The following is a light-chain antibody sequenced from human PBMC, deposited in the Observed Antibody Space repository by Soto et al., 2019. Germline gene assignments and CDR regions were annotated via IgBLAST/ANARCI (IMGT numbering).Light chain of an antibody. CDR2: DVS. Sequence: QSALTQPASVSGSPGQSITISCTGTSSVVGGYNYVSWYQQHPGKAPKLMIYDVSNRPSGVSNRFSGSKSGNTASLTISGLQAEEDADYYCSSYTSSSTHVVFGGGTKLTVL. CDR3: SSYTSSSTHVV. CDR1: SSVVGGYNY. V-gene: IGLV2-14*01. J-gene: IGLJ2*01.